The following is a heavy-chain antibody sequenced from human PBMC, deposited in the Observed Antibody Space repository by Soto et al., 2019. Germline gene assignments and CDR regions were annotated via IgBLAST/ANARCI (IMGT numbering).Heavy chain of an antibody. CDR1: GFTFSSYG. D-gene: IGHD5-18*01. J-gene: IGHJ6*02. CDR3: ARGFQRGIQLWITRRDYYGMDV. Sequence: PGGSLRLSCAASGFTFSSYGMHWVRQAPGKGLEWVAVIWYDGSNKYYADSVKGRFTISRDNSKNTLYLQMNSLRAEDTAVYYCARGFQRGIQLWITRRDYYGMDVWGQGTTVTVSS. V-gene: IGHV3-33*01. CDR2: IWYDGSNK.